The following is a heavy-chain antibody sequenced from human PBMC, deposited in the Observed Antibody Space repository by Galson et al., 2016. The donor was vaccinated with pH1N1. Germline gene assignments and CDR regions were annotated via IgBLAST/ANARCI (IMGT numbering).Heavy chain of an antibody. Sequence: SLRLSCAASGVSFTYHGMRWVRQAPGMGMEWVSTIVGSGDRTYYADSVKGRFTISRDNSKNTLYLQMNSLRADDTAIYYCAKRVAGGPSYYMDVWGKGTTVTVSS. CDR2: IVGSGDRT. V-gene: IGHV3-23*01. CDR3: AKRVAGGPSYYMDV. J-gene: IGHJ6*03. CDR1: GVSFTYHG. D-gene: IGHD2-15*01.